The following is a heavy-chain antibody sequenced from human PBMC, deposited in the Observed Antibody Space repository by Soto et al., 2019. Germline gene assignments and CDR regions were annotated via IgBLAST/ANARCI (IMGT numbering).Heavy chain of an antibody. D-gene: IGHD1-26*01. J-gene: IGHJ5*02. CDR3: ARDSGSYFSLDL. Sequence: EEQLVESGGALVRLGGPLGFPCQASGSTLSYSWINWVRQAPGKGLAWVSHINSDGSSGTYADSVKGRFTISRDNAKNTLYLQMNNLRAEDTAVYFCARDSGSYFSLDLWGQGTLVTVSS. CDR2: INSDGSSG. V-gene: IGHV3-74*03. CDR1: GSTLSYSW.